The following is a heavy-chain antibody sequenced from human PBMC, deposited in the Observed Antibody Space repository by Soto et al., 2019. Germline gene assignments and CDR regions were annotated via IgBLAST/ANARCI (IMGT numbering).Heavy chain of an antibody. CDR1: GYTFTSYD. CDR3: ERGSEDIVVVVAAGPFDAFDI. D-gene: IGHD2-15*01. V-gene: IGHV1-8*01. CDR2: RNPNCGNT. J-gene: IGHJ3*02. Sequence: ASVKVSCKACGYTFTSYDINWVRQATGQGLGWMGWRNPNCGNTGYAQKFQGRVTMTRNTSISTAYMELSSLRSEDTAVYYCERGSEDIVVVVAAGPFDAFDIWGQGTMVTVSS.